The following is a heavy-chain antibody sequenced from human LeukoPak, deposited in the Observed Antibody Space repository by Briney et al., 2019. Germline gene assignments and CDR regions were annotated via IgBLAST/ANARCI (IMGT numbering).Heavy chain of an antibody. J-gene: IGHJ6*03. CDR1: GGSISSYY. D-gene: IGHD2-2*01. V-gene: IGHV4-59*12. CDR3: ARDQICSSTSCYQGASYYYYMDV. CDR2: IYYSGST. Sequence: PSETLSLTCTVSGGSISSYYWSWIRQPPGKGLEWIGYIYYSGSTNYNPSLKSRVTISVATSKNQFSLKLSSVTAADTAVYYCARDQICSSTSCYQGASYYYYMDVWGKGTTVTVSS.